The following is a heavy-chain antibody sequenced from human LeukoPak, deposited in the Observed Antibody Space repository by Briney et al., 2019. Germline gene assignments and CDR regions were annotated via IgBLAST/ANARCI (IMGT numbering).Heavy chain of an antibody. CDR2: ISSSGSLI. CDR1: ESNFSSFP. Sequence: GGSLSLSCTASESNFSSFPMSWVRQAPGRVLEWISSISSSGSLIYYADSLKGRFTVSRDNAKNSLYAQMNSLRAEDTALYYCAKIGVSGQWYFDLWGRGTLVTVSS. J-gene: IGHJ2*01. CDR3: AKIGVSGQWYFDL. V-gene: IGHV3-21*01. D-gene: IGHD5/OR15-5a*01.